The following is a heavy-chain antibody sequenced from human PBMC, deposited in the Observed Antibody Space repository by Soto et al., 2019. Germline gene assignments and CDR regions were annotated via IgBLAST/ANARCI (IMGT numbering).Heavy chain of an antibody. V-gene: IGHV1-18*01. CDR3: AMVDNYVTPTPPDV. D-gene: IGHD3-16*01. CDR2: ISPYNGNT. CDR1: GYIFVNYG. J-gene: IGHJ6*02. Sequence: QVQLVQSGDEVKKPGASVKVSCKASGYIFVNYGIAWVRQAPGQGLEWMGWISPYNGNTHYATKAQGSLTMTTATSTSTAYMALGSLTSAATAVYYCAMVDNYVTPTPPDVWGQGTTFTVSS.